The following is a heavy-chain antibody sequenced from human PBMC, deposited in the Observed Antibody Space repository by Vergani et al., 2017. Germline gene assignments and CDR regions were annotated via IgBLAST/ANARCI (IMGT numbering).Heavy chain of an antibody. CDR2: ISSSSSYI. J-gene: IGHJ4*02. Sequence: EVQLVESGGGLVKPGGSLRLSCAASGFTFSSYSMNWVRQAPGKGLEWVSSISSSSSYIYYADSVKGRFTISRDNAKNSLYLQMNSLRAEDTAVYYCARRLSIAAAEDYWGQGTLVTVSS. CDR3: ARRLSIAAAEDY. V-gene: IGHV3-21*04. D-gene: IGHD6-13*01. CDR1: GFTFSSYS.